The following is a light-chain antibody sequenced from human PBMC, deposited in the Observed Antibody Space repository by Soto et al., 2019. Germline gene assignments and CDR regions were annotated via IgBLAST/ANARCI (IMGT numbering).Light chain of an antibody. CDR2: EVS. CDR1: SSDVGAYNY. J-gene: IGLJ1*01. CDR3: SSYTSSRTLV. Sequence: QSVLTQPASVSGSPGQSITISCTGTSSDVGAYNYVSWYQQHPGKAPKLMIYEVSNRPSGVSHRFSGSKSDNTASLTISGLQTDDEVDYYCSSYTSSRTLVFGTGTKVTVL. V-gene: IGLV2-14*01.